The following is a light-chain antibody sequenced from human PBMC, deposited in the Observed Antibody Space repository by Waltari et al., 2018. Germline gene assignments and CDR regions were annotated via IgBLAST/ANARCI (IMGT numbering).Light chain of an antibody. J-gene: IGKJ4*01. CDR3: QQRSDWLT. Sequence: EVVLTQSPAILSLSQGERATLSCRASQSVRTFVAWYQQKPGQAPRLLIYDASNRATGIPARFSGSGSGTDFTLTISSLEPEDFAVYYCQQRSDWLTFGGGTRVEIK. CDR2: DAS. V-gene: IGKV3-11*01. CDR1: QSVRTF.